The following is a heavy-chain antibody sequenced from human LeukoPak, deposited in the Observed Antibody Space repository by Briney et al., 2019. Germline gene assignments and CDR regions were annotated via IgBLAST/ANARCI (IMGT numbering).Heavy chain of an antibody. V-gene: IGHV1-46*01. CDR1: GYTLTELS. CDR2: INPSGGST. D-gene: IGHD6-13*01. Sequence: ASVKVSCKVSGYTLTELSMHWVRQAPGQGLEWMGIINPSGGSTSYAQKFQGRVTMTRDTSTSTVYMELSSLRSEDTAVYYCARDYSSSWQKFDPWGQGTLVTVSS. CDR3: ARDYSSSWQKFDP. J-gene: IGHJ5*02.